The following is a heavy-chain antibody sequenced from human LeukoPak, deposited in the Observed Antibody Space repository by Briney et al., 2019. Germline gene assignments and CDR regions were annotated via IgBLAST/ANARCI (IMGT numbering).Heavy chain of an antibody. V-gene: IGHV1-18*01. D-gene: IGHD3-10*02. Sequence: GASVKVSCKASGYTFTSYGISWVRQAPGQGLEWMGWISTYNGNTNYAQKFQGRVTMTTDTSTTTAYMELMSLISDDTAVYYCARLQYVDDAFDIWGQGTMVTVSS. CDR3: ARLQYVDDAFDI. CDR1: GYTFTSYG. CDR2: ISTYNGNT. J-gene: IGHJ3*02.